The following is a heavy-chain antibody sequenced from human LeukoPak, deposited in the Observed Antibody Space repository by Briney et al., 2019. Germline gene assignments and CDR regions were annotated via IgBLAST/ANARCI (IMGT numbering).Heavy chain of an antibody. Sequence: ASETLSLTCTVPGGSISSSSYYWGWIRQPPGKGLEWIGRIYYSGSTYYNPSLKSRVTISVDTPKNQFSLKLSSVTAADTAVYYCARGERVGGFDYWGQGTLVTVSS. J-gene: IGHJ4*02. CDR2: IYYSGST. D-gene: IGHD1-1*01. CDR1: GGSISSSSYY. V-gene: IGHV4-39*01. CDR3: ARGERVGGFDY.